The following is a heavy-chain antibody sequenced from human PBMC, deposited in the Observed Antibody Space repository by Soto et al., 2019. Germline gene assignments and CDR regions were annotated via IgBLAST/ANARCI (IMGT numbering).Heavy chain of an antibody. CDR3: AKGASSWYYYYGMDV. D-gene: IGHD6-13*01. CDR1: GFTFSSYG. J-gene: IGHJ6*02. CDR2: ISYDGNNK. Sequence: GGSLSLSCVASGFTFSSYGMHWVRRAPGEGLEWVAVISYDGNNKYYADSVKGRFTISRDNSKNTLYLQMNSLRAEDTAVYYCAKGASSWYYYYGMDVWGQGT. V-gene: IGHV3-30*18.